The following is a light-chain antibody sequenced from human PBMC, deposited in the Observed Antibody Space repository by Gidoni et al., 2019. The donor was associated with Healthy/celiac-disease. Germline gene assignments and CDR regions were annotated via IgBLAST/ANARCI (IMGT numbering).Light chain of an antibody. J-gene: IGKJ1*01. Sequence: DIQLTQSPSTLSASVGDRVTITFRASQSISSSLAWYQQKPGKAPKLLIYDASRLESGVPSRFRGSGTGTEFTLTISSLQPDDFAIDDCQQYNSYSPTWTFGQGTKVEIK. CDR3: QQYNSYSPTWT. CDR1: QSISSS. V-gene: IGKV1-5*01. CDR2: DAS.